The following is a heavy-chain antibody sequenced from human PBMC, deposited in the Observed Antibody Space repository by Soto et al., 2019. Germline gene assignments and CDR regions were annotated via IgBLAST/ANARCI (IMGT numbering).Heavy chain of an antibody. CDR2: IISIFGTT. CDR1: GGTFSSYA. J-gene: IGHJ4*02. V-gene: IGHV1-69*12. CDR3: ASRAVAATFFDY. Sequence: QVQLVQSGAEVKKPGSSVKVSCKASGGTFSSYAISWVRQAPGQGLEWMGGIISIFGTTNYAQKFQGRVTITADVSTNTAYMELSSLRSEDTAVYYCASRAVAATFFDYWGQGTLVTVSS. D-gene: IGHD2-15*01.